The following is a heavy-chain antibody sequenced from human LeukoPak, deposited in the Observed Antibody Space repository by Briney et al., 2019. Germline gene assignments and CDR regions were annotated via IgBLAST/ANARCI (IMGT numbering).Heavy chain of an antibody. CDR1: GFSFSEYS. CDR2: IRGSSSAM. J-gene: IGHJ4*02. V-gene: IGHV3-48*04. D-gene: IGHD3-9*01. Sequence: GGSLRLSCAASGFSFSEYSMNWVRQAPGKGLEWASNIRGSSSAMNYADSVKGRFTISRDNAKNSLYLEMSSLRAEDTAVYYCARDRDWSFDYWGQGTLVTVSS. CDR3: ARDRDWSFDY.